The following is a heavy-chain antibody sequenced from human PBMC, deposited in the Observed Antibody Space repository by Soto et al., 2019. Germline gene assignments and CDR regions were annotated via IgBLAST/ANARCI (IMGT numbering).Heavy chain of an antibody. V-gene: IGHV4-4*07. CDR1: GGSINSYY. CDR2: IDTSGTT. D-gene: IGHD6-13*01. Sequence: SETLSLTCTVSGGSINSYYWTWIRQPAGKGLEWIGLIDTSGTTNYNPSLKSRVTMSVDTSKNQFSLKLTSVTAADTAMYYCARGFGSSWYHFDYWGRGTLVTVSS. CDR3: ARGFGSSWYHFDY. J-gene: IGHJ4*02.